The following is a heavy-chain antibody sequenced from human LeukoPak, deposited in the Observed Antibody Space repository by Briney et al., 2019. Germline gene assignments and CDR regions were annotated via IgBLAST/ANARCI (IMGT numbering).Heavy chain of an antibody. J-gene: IGHJ4*02. V-gene: IGHV1-69*05. CDR2: IIPIFGTA. D-gene: IGHD3-10*01. CDR1: GGTFSSYA. CDR3: ARDKDYDPIGGLVY. Sequence: VASVKVSCKASGGTFSSYAISWVRQAPGQGLEWMGRIIPIFGTANYAQKFQGRVTITTDESTSTAYMELSSLRSEDTAVYYCARDKDYDPIGGLVYWGKGTLVTVSS.